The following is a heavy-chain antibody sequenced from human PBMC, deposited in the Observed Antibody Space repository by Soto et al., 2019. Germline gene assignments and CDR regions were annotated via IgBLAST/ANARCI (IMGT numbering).Heavy chain of an antibody. CDR1: GGSISSYY. CDR3: ARGVGEPKWGYYYGMDV. J-gene: IGHJ6*02. CDR2: IYYSGST. V-gene: IGHV4-59*01. D-gene: IGHD1-26*01. Sequence: QVQLQESGPGLVKPSETLSFTCTVSGGSISSYYWSWIRQPPGKGLEWIGYIYYSGSTNYNPSLKSRVTISVDTSKNQFSLKLSSVTAADTAVYYCARGVGEPKWGYYYGMDVWGQGTTVTVSS.